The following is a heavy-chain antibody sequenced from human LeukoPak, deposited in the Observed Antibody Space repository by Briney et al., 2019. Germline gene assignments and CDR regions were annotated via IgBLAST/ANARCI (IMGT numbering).Heavy chain of an antibody. J-gene: IGHJ4*02. CDR3: ARDQGCFDC. CDR2: ISYDGSNS. V-gene: IGHV3-30-3*01. D-gene: IGHD6-19*01. Sequence: GGSLRLSRAPSGLTFSTLAIHWARPPPAKGLDWVVVISYDGSNSAYADSVKGPFNMSRDNSETTVYLQMNSLRPEDTAVYYCARDQGCFDCWGQGTPVTVSS. CDR1: GLTFSTLA.